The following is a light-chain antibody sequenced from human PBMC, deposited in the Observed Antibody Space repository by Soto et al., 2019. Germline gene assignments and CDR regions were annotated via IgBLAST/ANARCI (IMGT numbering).Light chain of an antibody. J-gene: IGKJ5*01. Sequence: EIVLTRSPGTLSLSPGERATPSCRASQSVSNNYLAWYQQKPGQAPRLLIYGASTRAAGIPDRFSGSGSGTDFTLTITRLEPEDSAVYFCQQYTGPPTTFGQGTRLEIK. CDR2: GAS. V-gene: IGKV3-20*01. CDR3: QQYTGPPTT. CDR1: QSVSNNY.